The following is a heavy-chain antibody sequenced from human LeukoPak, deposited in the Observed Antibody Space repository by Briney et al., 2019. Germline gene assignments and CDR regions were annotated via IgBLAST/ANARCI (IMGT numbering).Heavy chain of an antibody. V-gene: IGHV3-23*01. Sequence: GGSLRLSCAASGVTFSGYSMSWVRQAPGKGLEWVSAISGSGGSTYYAASVKGRFTISRDNSKNTLYLKMNSLRAEDPGVYYCAKDRTSWYVNWFDPWGQGTLVTVSS. D-gene: IGHD6-13*01. CDR2: ISGSGGST. CDR1: GVTFSGYS. CDR3: AKDRTSWYVNWFDP. J-gene: IGHJ5*02.